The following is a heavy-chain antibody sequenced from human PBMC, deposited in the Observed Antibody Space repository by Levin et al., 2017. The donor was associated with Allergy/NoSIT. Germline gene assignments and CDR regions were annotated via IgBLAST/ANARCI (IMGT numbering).Heavy chain of an antibody. Sequence: GESLKISCKASGYSFTNYGVSWVRQAPGQGLEWMGWISANNGNTNYAQKVQGRVALTRDASTSTVYMELRSLRSDDTAVYYCARRPGSTHDFDYWGQGTLVTVSS. CDR3: ARRPGSTHDFDY. CDR1: GYSFTNYG. CDR2: ISANNGNT. D-gene: IGHD2-2*01. V-gene: IGHV1-18*01. J-gene: IGHJ4*02.